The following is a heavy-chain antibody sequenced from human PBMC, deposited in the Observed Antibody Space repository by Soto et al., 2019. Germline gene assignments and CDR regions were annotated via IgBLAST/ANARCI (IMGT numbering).Heavy chain of an antibody. V-gene: IGHV4-39*01. CDR2: IYYSGST. CDR1: GGSISSSSYY. J-gene: IGHJ6*03. D-gene: IGHD5-12*01. Sequence: SETLSLTCTVSGGSISSSSYYWGWIRQPPGKGLEWIGSIYYSGSTYYNPSLKSRVTISVDTSKNQFSLKLSSVTAADTAVYYCARRNDIVATVGAHYYYMDVWGKGTTVTVSS. CDR3: ARRNDIVATVGAHYYYMDV.